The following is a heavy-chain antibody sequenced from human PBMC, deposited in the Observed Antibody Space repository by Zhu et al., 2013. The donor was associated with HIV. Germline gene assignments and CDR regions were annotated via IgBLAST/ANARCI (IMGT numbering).Heavy chain of an antibody. CDR1: GYTFTGHY. J-gene: IGHJ3*01. CDR3: ARDERALDV. Sequence: QVHLVQSGAEVKKPGASVKVSCKASGYTFTGHYIHWVRQAPGQGLEWMGWFSPYGGATNYAQKFQGRVSMTGDTTIHTAYMQLNRLVYDDTAVYYCARDERALDVWGQGTMVTVSS. V-gene: IGHV1-2*02. D-gene: IGHD6-25*01. CDR2: FSPYGGAT.